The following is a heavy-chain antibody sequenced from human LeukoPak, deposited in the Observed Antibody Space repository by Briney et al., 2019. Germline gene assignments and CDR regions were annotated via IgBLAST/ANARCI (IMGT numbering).Heavy chain of an antibody. J-gene: IGHJ3*02. D-gene: IGHD6-19*01. CDR2: IGTAGDT. V-gene: IGHV3-13*01. Sequence: GGSLRLSCAASGFTFSSYDMHWVRQATGKGLGWVSAIGTAGDTYYPGSVKGRFTISRENAKNSLYLQMNSLRAEDTAVYYCAREGRSSGSDAFDIWGQGTMVTVSS. CDR3: AREGRSSGSDAFDI. CDR1: GFTFSSYD.